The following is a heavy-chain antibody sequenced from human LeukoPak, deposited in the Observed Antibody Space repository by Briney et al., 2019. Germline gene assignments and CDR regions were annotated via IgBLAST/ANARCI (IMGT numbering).Heavy chain of an antibody. J-gene: IGHJ3*02. Sequence: PSQTLSLTCAVSGGSISSGGYSWSWIRQPPGRGLEWLGYIYHRGSTYYNPSLKSRVTISVDRSKNQFSLKLSSVTAADTAVYYCARGIVGYYDSSGYWRSAFDIWGQGTMVTVSS. CDR2: IYHRGST. CDR1: GGSISSGGYS. D-gene: IGHD3-22*01. V-gene: IGHV4-30-2*01. CDR3: ARGIVGYYDSSGYWRSAFDI.